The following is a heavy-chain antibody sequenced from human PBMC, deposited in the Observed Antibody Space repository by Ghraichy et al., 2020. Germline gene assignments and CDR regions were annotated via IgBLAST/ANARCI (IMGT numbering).Heavy chain of an antibody. D-gene: IGHD5-18*01. V-gene: IGHV4-34*01. Sequence: SQTLSLTCAVYGGSFSGYYWSWIRQPPGKGLEWIGEINHSGSTNYNPSLKSRVTISVDTSKNQFSLKLSSVTAADTAVYYCARGPGTPRGYSYGYLSAFDIWGQGTMVTVSS. J-gene: IGHJ3*02. CDR2: INHSGST. CDR1: GGSFSGYY. CDR3: ARGPGTPRGYSYGYLSAFDI.